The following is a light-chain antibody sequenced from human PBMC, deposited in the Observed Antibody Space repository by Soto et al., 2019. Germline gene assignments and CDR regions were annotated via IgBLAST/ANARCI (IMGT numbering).Light chain of an antibody. V-gene: IGKV3-20*01. CDR1: QSVSSNY. CDR3: QQYGSSPMT. J-gene: IGKJ5*01. CDR2: GAS. Sequence: DIVLTQSPGTLSLSPGERATLSCRASQSVSSNYVACYQQEPGQAPRLLIYGASTRATGIPDRVSGSGSGTDFTLTISRLEPEDYAVYYCQQYGSSPMTFGQGTRLEIK.